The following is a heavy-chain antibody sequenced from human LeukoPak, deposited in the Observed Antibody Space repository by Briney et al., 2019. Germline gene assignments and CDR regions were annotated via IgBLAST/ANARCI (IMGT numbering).Heavy chain of an antibody. V-gene: IGHV1-18*01. Sequence: ASVKVSCKASGYTFTSYGISWVRQAPGQGLEWMGWISAYNGNTNYAQKLQGRVTMTTDTSTSTAYMELRSLRSDDTAVYYCARLGRPTTSYQLRPGGDYYYYYMDVWGKGTTVTVSS. J-gene: IGHJ6*03. CDR1: GYTFTSYG. D-gene: IGHD2-2*01. CDR3: ARLGRPTTSYQLRPGGDYYYYYMDV. CDR2: ISAYNGNT.